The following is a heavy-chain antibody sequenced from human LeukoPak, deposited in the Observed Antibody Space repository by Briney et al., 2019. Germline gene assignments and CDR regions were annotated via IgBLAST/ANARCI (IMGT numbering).Heavy chain of an antibody. Sequence: GGSLRLSCAASGFTFSSYWMSWVRQAPGKGLEWVANIKQDGSEKYYVDSVKGRFTISRDNAKNSPYLQMNSLRAEDTAVYYCARDLWPYSSGWYFGYWGQGTLVTVSS. CDR1: GFTFSSYW. J-gene: IGHJ4*02. CDR3: ARDLWPYSSGWYFGY. V-gene: IGHV3-7*03. CDR2: IKQDGSEK. D-gene: IGHD6-19*01.